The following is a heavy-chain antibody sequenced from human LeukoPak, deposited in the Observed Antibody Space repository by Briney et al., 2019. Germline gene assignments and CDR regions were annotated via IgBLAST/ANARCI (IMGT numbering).Heavy chain of an antibody. CDR3: ARDLSDYDILTGYQGLYYYYGMDV. J-gene: IGHJ6*02. D-gene: IGHD3-9*01. V-gene: IGHV3-21*01. Sequence: GGSLRLSCAASGFTFSSYSMNWVRQAPGKGLEWVSSISSSSSCIYYADSVKGRFTISRDNAKNSLYLQMNSLRAEDTAVYYCARDLSDYDILTGYQGLYYYYGMDVWGQGTTVTVSS. CDR1: GFTFSSYS. CDR2: ISSSSSCI.